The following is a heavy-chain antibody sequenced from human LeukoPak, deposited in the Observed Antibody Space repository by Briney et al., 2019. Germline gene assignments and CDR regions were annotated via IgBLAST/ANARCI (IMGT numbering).Heavy chain of an antibody. CDR3: ASRYFGWFDP. J-gene: IGHJ5*02. Sequence: GGSLRLSCAASGFTFTTYWMSWVRQAPGKGLEWVANIKQDGNEKYYVDSVKGRFTISRDNAKNSLYLQMNSLRAEDTAVYYCASRYFGWFDPWGQGTLVTVSS. V-gene: IGHV3-7*03. CDR2: IKQDGNEK. CDR1: GFTFTTYW. D-gene: IGHD3-9*01.